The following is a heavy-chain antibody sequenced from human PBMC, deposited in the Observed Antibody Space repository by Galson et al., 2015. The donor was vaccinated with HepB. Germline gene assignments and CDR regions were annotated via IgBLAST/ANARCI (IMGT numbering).Heavy chain of an antibody. CDR2: IIPIFGTA. J-gene: IGHJ4*02. CDR1: GGTFSSYA. D-gene: IGHD5-18*01. CDR3: ARRRRGYSYGNGYYFDY. Sequence: SVKVSCKASGGTFSSYAISWMRQAPGQGLEWMGGIIPIFGTANYAQKFQGRVTITADESTSTAYMELSSLRSEDTAVYYCARRRRGYSYGNGYYFDYWGQGTLVTVSS. V-gene: IGHV1-69*13.